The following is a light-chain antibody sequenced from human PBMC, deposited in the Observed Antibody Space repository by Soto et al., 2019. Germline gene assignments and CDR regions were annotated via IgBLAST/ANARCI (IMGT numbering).Light chain of an antibody. J-gene: IGKJ2*02. Sequence: EIVMTQSPATLSVSPGERATLSCRASQSISSNLAWYQQKPGQAPSLLLYGASTRATGIPARFSGSGSGTDFTLTISSLQSEDFVVYYCHQYNNWPPGTFGQGTKLEIK. CDR3: HQYNNWPPGT. CDR1: QSISSN. CDR2: GAS. V-gene: IGKV3-15*01.